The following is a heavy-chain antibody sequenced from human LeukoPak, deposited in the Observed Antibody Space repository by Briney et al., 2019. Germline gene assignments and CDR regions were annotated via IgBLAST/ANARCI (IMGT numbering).Heavy chain of an antibody. CDR1: GFTFSDYY. V-gene: IGHV3-11*01. J-gene: IGHJ6*02. CDR2: ISSSGSTI. Sequence: PGGYLRLSCAASGFTFSDYYMSWIRQAPGKGLEWVSYISSSGSTIYYADSVKGRFTISRDNAKNSLYLQMNSLRAEDTAVYYCARDSRIVVVPAAPYYYYYGMDVWGQGTTVTVSS. D-gene: IGHD2-2*01. CDR3: ARDSRIVVVPAAPYYYYYGMDV.